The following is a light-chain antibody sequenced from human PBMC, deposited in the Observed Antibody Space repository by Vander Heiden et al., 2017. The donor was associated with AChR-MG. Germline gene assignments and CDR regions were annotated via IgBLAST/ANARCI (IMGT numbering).Light chain of an antibody. CDR2: WAS. Sequence: DIVMTQSPESLAVSLGERATINCKSSQSLLSSSNNKNYLAWYQRKPGQAPRLLISWASNRAAGVPARFSGSGSGTDFTLAISSLQSEDVAVYYCQQYYSRSITFGHGTRLEIK. J-gene: IGKJ5*01. V-gene: IGKV4-1*01. CDR3: QQYYSRSIT. CDR1: QSLLSSSNNKNY.